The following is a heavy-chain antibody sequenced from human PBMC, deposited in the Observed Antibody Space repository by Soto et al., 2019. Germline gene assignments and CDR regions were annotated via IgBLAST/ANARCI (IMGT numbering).Heavy chain of an antibody. CDR3: ARGGQVGYSN. V-gene: IGHV4-34*01. D-gene: IGHD3-22*01. J-gene: IGHJ4*02. CDR1: GGSFSGYY. CDR2: INHRGST. Sequence: QVQLQQWGAGLLKPSETLSLTCAVYGGSFSGYYWSWIRQPPGKGLEWIGEINHRGSTNYNPSLKSRVTISVDTSKNQFSLKLSSVTAADTAVYYCARGGQVGYSNWGQGTLVTVSS.